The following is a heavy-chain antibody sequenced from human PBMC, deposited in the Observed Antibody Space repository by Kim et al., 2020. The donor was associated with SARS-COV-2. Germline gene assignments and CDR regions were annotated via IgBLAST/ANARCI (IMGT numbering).Heavy chain of an antibody. Sequence: SETLSLTCTVSGGSISSGGYYWSWIRQHPGKGLEWIGYIYYSGSTYYNPSLKSRVTISVDTSKNQFSLKLSSVTAADTAVYYCASYGGNSPDYYFDYWGQGTLVTVSS. CDR1: GGSISSGGYY. J-gene: IGHJ4*02. D-gene: IGHD2-21*02. CDR3: ASYGGNSPDYYFDY. V-gene: IGHV4-31*03. CDR2: IYYSGST.